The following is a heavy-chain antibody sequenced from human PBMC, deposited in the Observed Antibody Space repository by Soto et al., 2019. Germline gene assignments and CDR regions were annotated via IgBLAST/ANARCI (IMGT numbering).Heavy chain of an antibody. CDR3: ARGRYGDY. D-gene: IGHD1-1*01. V-gene: IGHV1-18*01. J-gene: IGHJ4*02. Sequence: QVHLVQSGAEVKKPGASVKVSCKGSGYGFTTYGITWVRQAPGQGLEWMAWISAHNGNTNYAQKVQGRVTVTRDTSTSTAYMALRSLRYDDTAVYYCARGRYGDYWGQGALVTVSS. CDR2: ISAHNGNT. CDR1: GYGFTTYG.